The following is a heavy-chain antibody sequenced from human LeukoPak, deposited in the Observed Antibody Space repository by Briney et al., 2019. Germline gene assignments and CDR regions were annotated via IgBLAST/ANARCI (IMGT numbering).Heavy chain of an antibody. V-gene: IGHV3-74*01. CDR2: IESDGTTT. J-gene: IGHJ4*02. D-gene: IGHD3-10*01. CDR3: ARTLPGSFFDI. CDR1: AFSFSDYW. Sequence: GGSLRLSCAASAFSFSDYWMRWVRQVAGKGLVWVSRIESDGTTTYADSVKGRVTISRDTAKNTFYLQMSSLRDEDTAMYFCARTLPGSFFDIWGQGSLVTVSS.